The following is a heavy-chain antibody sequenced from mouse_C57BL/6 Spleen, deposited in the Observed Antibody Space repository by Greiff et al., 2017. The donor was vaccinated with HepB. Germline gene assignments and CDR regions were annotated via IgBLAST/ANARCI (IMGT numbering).Heavy chain of an antibody. CDR3: TRGGDYSNLDY. J-gene: IGHJ2*01. V-gene: IGHV1-15*01. CDR1: GYTFTDYE. CDR2: IDPETGGT. Sequence: QVQLQQSGAELVRPGASVTLSCKASGYTFTDYEMHWVKQTPVHGLEWIGAIDPETGGTAYNQKFKGKAILTADKSSSTAYMELRSLTSEDSAVYYCTRGGDYSNLDYWGQGTTLTVSS. D-gene: IGHD2-5*01.